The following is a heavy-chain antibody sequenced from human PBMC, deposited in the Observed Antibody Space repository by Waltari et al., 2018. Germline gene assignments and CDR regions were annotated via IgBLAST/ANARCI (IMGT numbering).Heavy chain of an antibody. CDR2: IQEDGVTK. Sequence: EVHLVESGGGLVQPGGSLRLSCVASGFTFSDYWMSWVRQAPGKGLEWLGNIQEDGVTKNYVDSVKGRFTISRDNAKNSLYLQMNSLRAEDTAVYYCATNDGWSPGGNYWGQGTLVTVSS. CDR3: ATNDGWSPGGNY. CDR1: GFTFSDYW. J-gene: IGHJ4*02. D-gene: IGHD6-19*01. V-gene: IGHV3-7*01.